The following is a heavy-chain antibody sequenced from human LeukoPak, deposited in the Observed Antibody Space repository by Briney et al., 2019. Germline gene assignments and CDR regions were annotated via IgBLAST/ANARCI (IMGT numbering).Heavy chain of an antibody. D-gene: IGHD3-22*01. V-gene: IGHV1-69*06. CDR2: IIPMFETP. J-gene: IGHJ4*02. CDR1: GGTFSSYA. Sequence: ASVKVSCKASGGTFSSYAINWVRQAPGQGLEWMGGIIPMFETPNYAQKFQGRVTMTEDTSTDTAYMELSSLRSEDTAVYYCATSLATDYYDSSGYYYARSIDHWGQGTLVTVSS. CDR3: ATSLATDYYDSSGYYYARSIDH.